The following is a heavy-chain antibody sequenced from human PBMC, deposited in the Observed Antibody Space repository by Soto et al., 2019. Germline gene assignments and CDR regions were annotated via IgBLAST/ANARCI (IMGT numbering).Heavy chain of an antibody. CDR3: AKVTERYCSSTSCYSREKYYFDY. J-gene: IGHJ4*02. CDR2: IAYDGSNK. CDR1: GFTFSSYG. D-gene: IGHD2-2*02. V-gene: IGHV3-30*18. Sequence: QVQLLESGGGVVQPGRSLRLSCAASGFTFSSYGMHWVRQAPGKGLEWVAVIAYDGSNKYYADSVKGRFTISRDNSKNTLYLQMNSLRAEDTAVYYCAKVTERYCSSTSCYSREKYYFDYWGQGTLVTVSS.